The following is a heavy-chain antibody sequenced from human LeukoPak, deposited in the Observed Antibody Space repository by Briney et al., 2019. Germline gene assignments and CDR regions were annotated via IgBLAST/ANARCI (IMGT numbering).Heavy chain of an antibody. CDR1: GFTFSTYA. CDR2: IWYDGSNR. Sequence: GGSLRLSCAASGFTFSTYAMHWVRQAPGKGLEWVAVIWYDGSNRYYGDSVQGRFTISRDNPKKTLYLQMNSLRAEDTAVYYCAKDLRVSRVVVITTDLDYWGQGTLVTVSS. V-gene: IGHV3-33*06. D-gene: IGHD3-22*01. J-gene: IGHJ4*02. CDR3: AKDLRVSRVVVITTDLDY.